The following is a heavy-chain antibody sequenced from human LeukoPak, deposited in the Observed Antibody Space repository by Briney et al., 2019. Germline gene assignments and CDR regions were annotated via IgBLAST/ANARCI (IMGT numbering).Heavy chain of an antibody. V-gene: IGHV1-46*01. J-gene: IGHJ6*03. CDR1: GYTFTSYY. Sequence: ASVKVSCTASGYTFTSYYMHWVRQAPGQGLEWMGIINPSGGSTSYAQKFQGRVTMTRDMSTSTVYMELSSLRSEDTAVYYCASSGGVINGYYYYMDVWGKGTSVTVSS. D-gene: IGHD3-10*01. CDR3: ASSGGVINGYYYYMDV. CDR2: INPSGGST.